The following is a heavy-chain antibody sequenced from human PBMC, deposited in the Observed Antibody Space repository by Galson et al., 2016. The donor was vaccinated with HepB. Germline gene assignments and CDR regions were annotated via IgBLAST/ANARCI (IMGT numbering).Heavy chain of an antibody. CDR2: IYPGDSDT. V-gene: IGHV5-51*01. Sequence: QSGAEVKKTGESLKISCKGSGYNFTNYWIAWVRQMPGKGLEWMGIIYPGDSDTIYSPSFQGQVTIQADKSISTAYLQWGSLKASDTAMYYCVRKGNEGYCSSSNCYQFWYFDLWARGTLVTVP. J-gene: IGHJ2*01. CDR1: GYNFTNYW. D-gene: IGHD2-2*01. CDR3: VRKGNEGYCSSSNCYQFWYFDL.